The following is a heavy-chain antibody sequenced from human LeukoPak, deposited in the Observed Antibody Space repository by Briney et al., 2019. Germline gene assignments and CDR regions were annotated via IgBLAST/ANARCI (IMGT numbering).Heavy chain of an antibody. CDR3: AKWKYSNSGIDDY. D-gene: IGHD6-6*01. CDR2: ISGSGDDI. V-gene: IGHV3-23*01. CDR1: GFTFNNYA. Sequence: PGGSLRLSCATSGFTFNNYAMGWVRQAPGKGLEWVSSISGSGDDISYADSVRGRFTISRDNSKNTLCLQMNSLRAEDTAVYYCAKWKYSNSGIDDYWGQGTLVTVSS. J-gene: IGHJ4*02.